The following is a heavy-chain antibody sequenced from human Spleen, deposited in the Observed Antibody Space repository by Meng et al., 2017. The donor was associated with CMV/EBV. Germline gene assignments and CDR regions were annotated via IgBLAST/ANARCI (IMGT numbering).Heavy chain of an antibody. CDR3: AREYCTSTSCYKAIDP. V-gene: IGHV3-33*01. Sequence: GESLKISCAASGFSFSSYGMHWVRQAPGKGLEWVSLIWYDGSNKYYADAVRGRFTISRDNSKNTLYLQMNSLRAEDTAVYYCAREYCTSTSCYKAIDPWGQGTLVTVSS. D-gene: IGHD2-2*02. CDR2: IWYDGSNK. CDR1: GFSFSSYG. J-gene: IGHJ5*02.